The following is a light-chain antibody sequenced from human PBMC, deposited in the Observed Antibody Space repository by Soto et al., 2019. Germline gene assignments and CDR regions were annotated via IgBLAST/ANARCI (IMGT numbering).Light chain of an antibody. Sequence: QSVLTQPPSASGTPGQRVTISCSGSSSNIGRNYVYWYQQLPGTAPKLLIYRNNQRPSGVPGRFSGSKSGTSASLAISGLRSEDEADYFCAAWDDSLSVLYVFGTGTKLTVL. CDR1: SSNIGRNY. CDR3: AAWDDSLSVLYV. J-gene: IGLJ1*01. V-gene: IGLV1-47*01. CDR2: RNN.